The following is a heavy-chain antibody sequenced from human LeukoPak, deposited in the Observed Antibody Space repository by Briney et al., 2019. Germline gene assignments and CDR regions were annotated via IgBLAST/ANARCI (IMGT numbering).Heavy chain of an antibody. CDR2: IYYSGST. V-gene: IGHV4-61*08. J-gene: IGHJ4*02. Sequence: SETLSLTCTVSGGSISSGGYYWSWIRQHPGKGLEWIGYIYYSGSTNYNPSLKSRVTISVDASKNQFSLKLSSVTAADTAVYYCARDRPPVTSWGQGTLVTVSS. CDR3: ARDRPPVTS. CDR1: GGSISSGGYY. D-gene: IGHD4-11*01.